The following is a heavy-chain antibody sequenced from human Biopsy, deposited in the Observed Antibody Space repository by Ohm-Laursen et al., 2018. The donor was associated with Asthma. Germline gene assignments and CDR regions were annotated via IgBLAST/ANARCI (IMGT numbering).Heavy chain of an antibody. CDR3: ARGQKSAGDRWFDP. J-gene: IGHJ5*02. D-gene: IGHD6-13*01. CDR2: INPNSGGT. V-gene: IGHV1-2*06. CDR1: GYTFIGCH. Sequence: SVKVSCKVSGYTFIGCHIHWMRQAPGQGLEWMGRINPNSGGTNCAQKFQGRVTMTRDTSISTAYMEVSRLRSDDTAVYYCARGQKSAGDRWFDPWGQGTLVTVSS.